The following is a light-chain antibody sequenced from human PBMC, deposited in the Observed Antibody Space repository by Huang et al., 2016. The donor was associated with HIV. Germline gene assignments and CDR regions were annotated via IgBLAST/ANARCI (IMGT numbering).Light chain of an antibody. CDR2: DAA. Sequence: EIVLTQSTATLSLSPGERATLSCGASQRVSSSYLAWYQQKPGLAPRPLIYDAASRATGIPDRFSGSGSGTDFTLTISRLEPEDFAVYYCQQYGSSPITFGQGTRLEMK. CDR1: QRVSSSY. CDR3: QQYGSSPIT. V-gene: IGKV3D-20*01. J-gene: IGKJ5*01.